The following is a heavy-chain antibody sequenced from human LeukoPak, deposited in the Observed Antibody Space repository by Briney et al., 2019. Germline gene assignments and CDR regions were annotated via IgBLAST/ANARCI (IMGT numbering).Heavy chain of an antibody. J-gene: IGHJ4*02. D-gene: IGHD6-19*01. Sequence: SETLSLTCTVSGGSISSYYWSWIRQPPGKGLEWIGEINHSGSTNYNPSLKSRVTISVDTSKNQFSLKLSSVTAADTAVYYCARGTHSSGWYFWGQGTLVTVSS. CDR1: GGSISSYY. CDR2: INHSGST. V-gene: IGHV4-34*01. CDR3: ARGTHSSGWYF.